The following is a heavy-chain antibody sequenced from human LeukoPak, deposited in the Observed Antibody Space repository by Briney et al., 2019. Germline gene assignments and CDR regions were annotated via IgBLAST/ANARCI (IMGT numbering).Heavy chain of an antibody. CDR2: IIVGSGAP. D-gene: IGHD4-17*01. V-gene: IGHV1-58*01. J-gene: IGHJ3*01. CDR1: GFTFSTSA. Sequence: GTSVKVSCKTSGFTFSTSAVQWVRQARGQRLEWIGWIIVGSGAPNYAQSLQGRFTITRDMSTNTAYMELSSLESEDSAVYYCAAELYGVYTDCCTFHLWGQGTMVTVSS. CDR3: AAELYGVYTDCCTFHL.